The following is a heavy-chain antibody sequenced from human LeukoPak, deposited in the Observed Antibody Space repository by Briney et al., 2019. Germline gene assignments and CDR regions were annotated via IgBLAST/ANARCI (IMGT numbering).Heavy chain of an antibody. CDR1: GFTCSSYW. D-gene: IGHD3-10*01. J-gene: IGHJ4*02. Sequence: PGGSLRLSCAASGFTCSSYWMSWVRQAPGKGLEWVANIKQDGSEKFYVDSVKGRFTISRDNAKNSLYLQMNSLRAEDTAVYCCGGGLVRGPKDYWGQGTLVTVSS. V-gene: IGHV3-7*01. CDR2: IKQDGSEK. CDR3: GGGLVRGPKDY.